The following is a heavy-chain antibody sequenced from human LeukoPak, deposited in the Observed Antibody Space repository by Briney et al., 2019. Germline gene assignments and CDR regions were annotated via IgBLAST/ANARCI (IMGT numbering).Heavy chain of an antibody. CDR3: ARVRVTAMVRNYYFDY. D-gene: IGHD5-18*01. CDR2: IIPIFGTA. CDR1: GGTFSSYA. Sequence: SVKVSCKASGGTFSSYAISWVRQAPGQGLEWMGGIIPIFGTANYAQKFQGRVTITADESTSTAYMELSSLRSEDTAVYYCARVRVTAMVRNYYFDYWGQGTLVTVSS. J-gene: IGHJ4*02. V-gene: IGHV1-69*13.